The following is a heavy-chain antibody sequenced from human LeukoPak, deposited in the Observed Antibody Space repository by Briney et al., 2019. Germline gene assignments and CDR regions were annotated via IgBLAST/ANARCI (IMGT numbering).Heavy chain of an antibody. CDR3: ARDIVATNYFDY. J-gene: IGHJ4*02. CDR2: INPNSGGT. CDR1: GYTFTGYY. D-gene: IGHD5-12*01. V-gene: IGHV1-2*02. Sequence: ASVKVSCKASGYTFTGYYMHWVRQAPGQGLEWMGWINPNSGGTNYAQKFQGRVTMTRGTSISTAYMELSRLRSDDTAVYYCARDIVATNYFDYWGQGTLVTVSS.